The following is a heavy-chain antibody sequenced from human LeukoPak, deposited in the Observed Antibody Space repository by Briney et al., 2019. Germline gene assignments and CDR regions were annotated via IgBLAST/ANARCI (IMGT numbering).Heavy chain of an antibody. CDR3: AKGAGGDSIY. Sequence: GGSLRLSCAVSGFTFSNSAMGWVRQPPGKGLEWVSVISGRDGTTYHADSVKGRFTISRDNSKNTLYLQLNNLRAEDTALYYCAKGAGGDSIYWGQGIQVTVSS. J-gene: IGHJ4*02. CDR2: ISGRDGTT. CDR1: GFTFSNSA. V-gene: IGHV3-23*01. D-gene: IGHD4-17*01.